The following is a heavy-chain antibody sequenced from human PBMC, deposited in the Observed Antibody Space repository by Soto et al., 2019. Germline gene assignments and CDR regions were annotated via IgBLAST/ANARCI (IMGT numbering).Heavy chain of an antibody. CDR1: GFTFSTYW. J-gene: IGHJ4*02. V-gene: IGHV3-7*01. CDR2: INQDGSER. Sequence: EVQLVESGGGLVQPGGSLRLPCEASGFTFSTYWMTWVRQPPGKGLEWVASINQDGSERYYVDSVRGRFTISRDNAKNSLYLQMNGRRAEDTAVYYCVCGGNFFVYWGQGTLVTVST. CDR3: VCGGNFFVY. D-gene: IGHD3-16*01.